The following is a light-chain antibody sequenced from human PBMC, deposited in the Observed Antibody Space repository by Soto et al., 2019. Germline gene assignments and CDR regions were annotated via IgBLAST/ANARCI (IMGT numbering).Light chain of an antibody. CDR1: QGISSY. V-gene: IGKV1-8*01. CDR2: AAS. Sequence: IRMTQSASSLSASTGYRVTITCRASQGISSYLAWYQQKPGKAPKLLIYAASTLQSGVPSRFSGSGYGTDFNLTISCLQSEDFATYYCQQYYSYPWTFGQGTKVDIK. CDR3: QQYYSYPWT. J-gene: IGKJ1*01.